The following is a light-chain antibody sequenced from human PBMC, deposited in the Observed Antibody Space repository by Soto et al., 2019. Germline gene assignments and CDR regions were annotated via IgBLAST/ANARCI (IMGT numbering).Light chain of an antibody. CDR2: DVS. V-gene: IGLV2-14*01. Sequence: QSALTQPASVSRSPGQSITISCTGTSSVVGGYNYVSWYQQHPGRAPKLMIYDVSNRPSGVSNRFSGSKSGNTASLTISGLQAEDEPDYYCSSYTSSSTGEFGGGTKVTVL. CDR3: SSYTSSSTGE. J-gene: IGLJ3*02. CDR1: SSVVGGYNY.